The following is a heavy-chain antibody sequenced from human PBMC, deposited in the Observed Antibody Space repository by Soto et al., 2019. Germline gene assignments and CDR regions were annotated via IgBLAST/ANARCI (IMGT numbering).Heavy chain of an antibody. CDR3: ATQIGLHGVSRYFEY. CDR1: GYSFNNYW. V-gene: IGHV5-51*01. Sequence: GESLKISCKGSGYSFNNYWIAWVRQMPGKGLEWMGIIFPGDSDTVYSPSFQGQVTISVDKSIGTAYLQWSGLKASDTAMYYCATQIGLHGVSRYFEYWGQGTLVTVS. CDR2: IFPGDSDT. J-gene: IGHJ4*02. D-gene: IGHD3-9*01.